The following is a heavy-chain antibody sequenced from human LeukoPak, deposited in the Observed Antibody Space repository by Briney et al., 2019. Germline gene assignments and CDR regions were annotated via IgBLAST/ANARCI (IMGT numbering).Heavy chain of an antibody. V-gene: IGHV3-23*01. Sequence: GGSLRLSCVASGFSFNICGMSWVRQAPGKGLEWVSSVGGGPDIHHADSVRGRFTGSRDDAKSTVYLQMNSLRVEDTAIYFCAKDATLGNGFWDHFDSWGQGTLVTVSS. CDR2: VGGGPDI. D-gene: IGHD3-10*01. CDR1: GFSFNICG. CDR3: AKDATLGNGFWDHFDS. J-gene: IGHJ4*02.